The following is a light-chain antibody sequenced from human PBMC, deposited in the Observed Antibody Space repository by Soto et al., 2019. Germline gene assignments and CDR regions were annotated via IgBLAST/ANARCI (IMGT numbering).Light chain of an antibody. CDR3: QQNYTSPRHT. V-gene: IGKV3-20*01. J-gene: IGKJ4*01. Sequence: GVTQSLVTLSLSPGERATLSCRAGERVSSTFLAWYQQKPGQAPRLLIYGTSSRDTGIPDRFSGSGSGTDFTLTISSLEPEDSAMYYCQQNYTSPRHTFGGGTKVDIK. CDR1: ERVSSTF. CDR2: GTS.